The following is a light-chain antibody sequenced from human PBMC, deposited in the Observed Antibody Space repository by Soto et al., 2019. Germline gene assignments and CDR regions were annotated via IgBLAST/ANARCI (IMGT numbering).Light chain of an antibody. CDR3: SSYTSSNIRGV. J-gene: IGLJ3*02. CDR1: SSDVGGYNY. V-gene: IGLV2-14*01. Sequence: QSALTQPASVSGSPGQSITISCTGTSSDVGGYNYVSWYQQHPGKAPKLMIYEVSNRPSGVSNRFSGSKSGNTASLTISGLQAEDEADYYCSSYTSSNIRGVFGGGTKLTV. CDR2: EVS.